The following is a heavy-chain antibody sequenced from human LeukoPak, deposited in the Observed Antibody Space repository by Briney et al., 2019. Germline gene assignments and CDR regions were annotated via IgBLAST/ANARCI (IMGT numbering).Heavy chain of an antibody. CDR3: ARVGVIDSSGYAFDAFDI. CDR1: GFSFSSHD. CDR2: IGTGGRY. V-gene: IGHV3-13*01. D-gene: IGHD3-22*01. Sequence: GGSLRLSCATSGFSFSSHDIHWVRQGPGKGLEWVSAIGTGGRYYYADVVKGRFTISRDNAKNSFFLQMNSLRAEDTAVYYCARVGVIDSSGYAFDAFDIWGQGTMVTVSS. J-gene: IGHJ3*02.